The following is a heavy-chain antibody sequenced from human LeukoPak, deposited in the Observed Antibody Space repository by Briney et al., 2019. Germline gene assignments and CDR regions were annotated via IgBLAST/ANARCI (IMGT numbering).Heavy chain of an antibody. CDR2: IYSGGST. V-gene: IGHV3-53*01. D-gene: IGHD3-22*01. CDR3: ASAVGSGYYLYYFDY. J-gene: IGHJ4*02. CDR1: GFTVSSNY. Sequence: GGSLRLSCAASGFTVSSNYMSWVRQAPGKGLEWVSVIYSGGSTYYADSVKGRFTISRDNSKNTLYLQMNSLRAEDTAVYYCASAVGSGYYLYYFDYWGQGTLVTVSS.